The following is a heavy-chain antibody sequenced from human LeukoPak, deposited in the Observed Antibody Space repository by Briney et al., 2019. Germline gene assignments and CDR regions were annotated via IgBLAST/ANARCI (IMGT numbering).Heavy chain of an antibody. CDR3: ARELSH. CDR1: GGSFSGYY. D-gene: IGHD1-7*01. Sequence: SETLSLTCAVHGGSFSGYYWSWIRQPPGKGLEWIGEINHSGSTNYNPSLKSRVTISVDTSKNQFSLKLSSVTAEDTAVYYCARELSHWGQGTLVTVSS. CDR2: INHSGST. V-gene: IGHV4-34*01. J-gene: IGHJ4*02.